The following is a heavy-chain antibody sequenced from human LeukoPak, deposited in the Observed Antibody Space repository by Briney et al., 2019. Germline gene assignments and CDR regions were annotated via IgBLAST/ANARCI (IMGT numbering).Heavy chain of an antibody. V-gene: IGHV3-33*01. CDR2: IWSDDRNK. CDR3: ARDYGGDAGLDS. Sequence: QPGGSLRLSCAASGFSFSSYGMHWVRQPPGKGLEWVALIWSDDRNKYYADSVKGQFTISRDNSKNTLYLQMNSLRAEDTAVYYCARDYGGDAGLDSWGQGTLVTVSS. D-gene: IGHD4-23*01. J-gene: IGHJ4*02. CDR1: GFSFSSYG.